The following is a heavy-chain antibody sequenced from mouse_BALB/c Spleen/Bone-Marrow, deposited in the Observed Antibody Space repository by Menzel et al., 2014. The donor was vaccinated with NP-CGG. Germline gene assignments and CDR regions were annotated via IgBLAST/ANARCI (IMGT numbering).Heavy chain of an antibody. CDR2: ISYDGSN. V-gene: IGHV3-6*02. CDR3: AREGEDYYAMDY. Sequence: EVKLQESGPGLVKPSQSLSLPCSVTGYSTTSGYYWNWIRQFPGNKLEWMGYISYDGSNNYNPSLKNRISITRDTSKNQFFLKLNSVTTEDTATYYCAREGEDYYAMDYWGQGTSVTVSS. CDR1: GYSTTSGYY. J-gene: IGHJ4*01.